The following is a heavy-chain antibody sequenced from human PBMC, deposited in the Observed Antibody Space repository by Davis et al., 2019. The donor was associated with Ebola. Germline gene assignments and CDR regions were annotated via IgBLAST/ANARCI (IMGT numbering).Heavy chain of an antibody. J-gene: IGHJ4*03. CDR3: AKGGYCTNGVCYTFFDY. CDR2: ISWNSGSI. D-gene: IGHD2-8*01. Sequence: PGGSLRLSCAASGFTFDDYAMHWVRQAPGKGLEWVSGISWNSGSIGYADSVKGRFTISRDNAKNSLYLQMNSLRAEDTAVYYCAKGGYCTNGVCYTFFDYWGQGTMVTVSS. V-gene: IGHV3-9*01. CDR1: GFTFDDYA.